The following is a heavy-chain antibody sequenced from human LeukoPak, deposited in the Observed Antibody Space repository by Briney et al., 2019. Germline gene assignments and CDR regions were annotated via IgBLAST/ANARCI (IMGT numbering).Heavy chain of an antibody. D-gene: IGHD3-10*01. Sequence: GGSLRLSCAASGFSFSIYYMHWVRQAPGKGLVWVSRINSDGTTTVYADSVRGRFTISRDNAKNTLYLRMNGLRAEDTAVYYCVLYGLGSPHWGQGTLITVSS. CDR3: VLYGLGSPH. J-gene: IGHJ4*02. V-gene: IGHV3-74*01. CDR2: INSDGTTT. CDR1: GFSFSIYY.